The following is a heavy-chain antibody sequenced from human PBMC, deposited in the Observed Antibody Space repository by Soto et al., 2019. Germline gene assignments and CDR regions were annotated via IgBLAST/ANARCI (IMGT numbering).Heavy chain of an antibody. CDR2: INAGNGNT. Sequence: ASVKVSCKASGYTFTSYAMHWVRQAPGQRLEWMGRINAGNGNTKYSQKFQGRVTITRDTSASTAYMELSSLRSEDTAVYYCARAGIAVPPGYWGQGTLVTVSS. D-gene: IGHD6-19*01. CDR1: GYTFTSYA. V-gene: IGHV1-3*01. J-gene: IGHJ4*02. CDR3: ARAGIAVPPGY.